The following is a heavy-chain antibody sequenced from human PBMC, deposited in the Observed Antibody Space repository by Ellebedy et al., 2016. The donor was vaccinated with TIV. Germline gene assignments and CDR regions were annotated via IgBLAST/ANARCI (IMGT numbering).Heavy chain of an antibody. D-gene: IGHD3-10*01. CDR1: GYTFTSYD. CDR3: ARGSTVGYYFDY. V-gene: IGHV1-8*03. CDR2: MNPNSGNT. J-gene: IGHJ4*02. Sequence: AASVKVSCKASGYTFTSYDINWVRQATGQGLEWMGWMNPNSGNTGYAQKFQGRVTITRNTSISTAYMELSSLRSEDTAVYYCARGSTVGYYFDYWGQGTLVTVSS.